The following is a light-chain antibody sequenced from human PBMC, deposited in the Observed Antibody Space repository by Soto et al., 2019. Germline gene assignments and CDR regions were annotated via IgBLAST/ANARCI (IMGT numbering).Light chain of an antibody. CDR3: QQLNSYRT. CDR2: AAS. Sequence: DIQLTQSPSFLSASVGDRVTIACRASQGISSYLAWYQQQPGKAPKLLIYAASTLQRGVPSRFSGSGSGTAFTLTISSLQPEDFATYYCQQLNSYRTFGGGTKVEIK. J-gene: IGKJ4*01. CDR1: QGISSY. V-gene: IGKV1-9*01.